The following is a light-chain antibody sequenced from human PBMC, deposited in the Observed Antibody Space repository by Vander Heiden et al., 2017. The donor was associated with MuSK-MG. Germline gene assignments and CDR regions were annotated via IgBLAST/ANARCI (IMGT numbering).Light chain of an antibody. V-gene: IGLV2-14*01. CDR1: SSDVGGYNE. J-gene: IGLJ1*01. CDR2: EVS. CDR3: SSYTSSSTLYV. Sequence: QSALTQPASVSGSPGQSITISCTGTSSDVGGYNEVYWYQQHPGKAPKLMSDEVSNRPSGVSNRFSGSKSGNTASLTISGLQAEDEADYDCSSYTSSSTLYVFGTGTKVTGL.